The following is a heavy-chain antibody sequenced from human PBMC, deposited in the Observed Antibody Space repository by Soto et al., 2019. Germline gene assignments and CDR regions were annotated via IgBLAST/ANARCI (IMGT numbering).Heavy chain of an antibody. CDR1: GFSLSTSGVG. J-gene: IGHJ4*02. V-gene: IGHV2-5*01. CDR2: IYWNDDK. CDR3: AHRLQPDFWSGSYYFDY. Sequence: SGPTLVKPTQTLTLTCTFSGFSLSTSGVGVGWIRQPPGKALEWLALIYWNDDKRYSPSLKSRLTITKDTSKNQVVLTMTNMDPVDTATYYCAHRLQPDFWSGSYYFDYWGQGTLVTVSS. D-gene: IGHD3-3*01.